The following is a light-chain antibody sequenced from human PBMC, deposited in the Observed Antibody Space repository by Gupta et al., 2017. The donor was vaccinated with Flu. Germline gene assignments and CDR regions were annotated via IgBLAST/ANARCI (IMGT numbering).Light chain of an antibody. J-gene: IGLJ1*01. CDR1: SDDVGGYNY. CDR2: EVS. Sequence: QSALTQPASASGSPGPSITVSCTGTSDDVGGYNYVSWYQQYPGEVPKVIIYEVSKRPSGVAVRFSASKAGNTASLTISGLTAEDAADYYCGSDTGRTTGVFGTGTKVTVL. CDR3: GSDTGRTTGV. V-gene: IGLV2-14*01.